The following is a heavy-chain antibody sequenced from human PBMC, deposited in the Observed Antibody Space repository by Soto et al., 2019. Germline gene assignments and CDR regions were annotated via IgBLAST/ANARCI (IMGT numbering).Heavy chain of an antibody. V-gene: IGHV4-34*01. CDR1: GGSFSGYY. Sequence: SETLSLTCAFYGGSFSGYYWSWIRQPPGKGLEWIGEINHSGSTNYNPSLKSRVTISVDTSKNQFSLKLSSVTAADTAVYYCARGRRPYDSSGYFSRAFDIGGQGTMVTVSS. CDR3: ARGRRPYDSSGYFSRAFDI. D-gene: IGHD3-22*01. J-gene: IGHJ3*02. CDR2: INHSGST.